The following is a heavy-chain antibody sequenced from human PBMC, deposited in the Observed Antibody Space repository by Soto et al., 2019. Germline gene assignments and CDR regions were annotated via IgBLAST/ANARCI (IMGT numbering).Heavy chain of an antibody. V-gene: IGHV4-30-2*01. D-gene: IGHD1-26*01. CDR1: GGSITSGGYS. J-gene: IGHJ4*02. CDR2: IYHSGST. Sequence: QLQLQESGSGLVKPSQTLSLTCAVSGGSITSGGYSWSWIRQPPGKGLEWIGYIYHSGSTYYNPSLKSRVTIPIDRSQSQFSLKLSSVTAPDTAVYYCARVAVGALDYWCQGTLVTVSS. CDR3: ARVAVGALDY.